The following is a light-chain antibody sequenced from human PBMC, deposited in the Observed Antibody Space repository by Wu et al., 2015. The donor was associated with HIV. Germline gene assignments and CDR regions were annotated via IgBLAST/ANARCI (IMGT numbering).Light chain of an antibody. J-gene: IGKJ2*01. Sequence: AIQMTQSPSSLSASVGDRVTITCRASQDIRIDLGWYQQKPGKAPKLLIYAAFTLQSGVPSRFSGSGSGTDFTLTISSLQPEDFATYYCQQYGSSPGMYTFGQGTKLEIK. CDR2: AAF. V-gene: IGKV1-6*01. CDR1: QDIRID. CDR3: QQYGSSPGMYT.